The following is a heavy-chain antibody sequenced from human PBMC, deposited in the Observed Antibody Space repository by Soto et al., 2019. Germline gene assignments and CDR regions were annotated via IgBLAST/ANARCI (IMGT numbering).Heavy chain of an antibody. J-gene: IGHJ4*02. CDR1: GYSFTGYW. D-gene: IGHD3-22*01. V-gene: IGHV5-51*03. Sequence: GEPLKISCKGSGYSFTGYWIAWVRQMPGKGLECMGIIYPGDSDTRYSPSFEGQVTISADRSISTAYFQWSSLKASDTAVYYCARDFKYYDSTGHYYGPGYWGQGTLVTVSS. CDR3: ARDFKYYDSTGHYYGPGY. CDR2: IYPGDSDT.